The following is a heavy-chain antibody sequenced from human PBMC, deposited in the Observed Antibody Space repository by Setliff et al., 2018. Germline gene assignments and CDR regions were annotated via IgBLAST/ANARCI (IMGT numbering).Heavy chain of an antibody. J-gene: IGHJ3*02. CDR2: IKQDGSTK. V-gene: IGHV3-7*01. Sequence: PGGSLRLSCVVSGFSFSRHWMSWVRQAPGKGLEWVADIKQDGSTKYYLDSVKGRLTISRDNAKRSLYLQMSGLRADDTGVYYCVRDDADNYDAFDNWGQGTLVTVSS. CDR3: VRDDADNYDAFDN. D-gene: IGHD3-22*01. CDR1: GFSFSRHW.